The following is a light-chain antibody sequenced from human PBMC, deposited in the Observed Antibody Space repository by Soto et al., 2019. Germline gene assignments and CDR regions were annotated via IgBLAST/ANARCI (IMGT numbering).Light chain of an antibody. V-gene: IGKV1-39*01. CDR2: DAS. CDR1: QSVSNY. CDR3: QQSYYTPT. J-gene: IGKJ1*01. Sequence: DIQMTQSPSSLSASVGDRVTITCRASQSVSNYLHWYQQKPGKAPNLLIYDASSLQSGVPSRFSGSGSGTDFTLPIRSLQHEDFATYYCQQSYYTPTFGQGTKVELK.